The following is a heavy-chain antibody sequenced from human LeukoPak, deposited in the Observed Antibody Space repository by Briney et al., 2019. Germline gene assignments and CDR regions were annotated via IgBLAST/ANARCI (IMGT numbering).Heavy chain of an antibody. CDR3: AKGIPYCSGGICYSSFDY. CDR2: ISESAGHT. Sequence: GGSLRLSCEVSGFSLTSHAMSWVRQAPGKGLEWVSSISESAGHTNYADSVKGRFTISRDNSKNTLYLRMNSLRAEDTAVYYCAKGIPYCSGGICYSSFDYWGQGTLVTVSS. J-gene: IGHJ4*02. D-gene: IGHD2-15*01. V-gene: IGHV3-23*01. CDR1: GFSLTSHA.